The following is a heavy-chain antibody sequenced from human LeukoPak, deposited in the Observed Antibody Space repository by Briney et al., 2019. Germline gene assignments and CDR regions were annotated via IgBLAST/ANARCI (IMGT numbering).Heavy chain of an antibody. Sequence: SVKVSCNASGYTFTFYYMHWVRQAPGQGLEWMGWINPNSGGTNYAQKFQGRVTMTRDTSISTAYMELSSLRSEDTAVYYCAPHYYDSSGYYRDYWGQGTLVTVSS. CDR1: GYTFTFYY. D-gene: IGHD3-22*01. CDR3: APHYYDSSGYYRDY. CDR2: INPNSGGT. J-gene: IGHJ4*02. V-gene: IGHV1-2*02.